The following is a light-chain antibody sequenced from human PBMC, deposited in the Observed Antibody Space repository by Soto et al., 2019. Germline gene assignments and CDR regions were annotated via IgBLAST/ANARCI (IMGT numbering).Light chain of an antibody. V-gene: IGKV3-15*01. CDR2: DIS. Sequence: EIVMTQSPATLSVSPGERATLSCRASQSVSSNLAWYQQKPGQAPRLLIYDISTRATGVPARFGGSGSGTEFTLTISGLQSEDFALYFCQQYNNWPFSFGPGTRLEIK. J-gene: IGKJ5*01. CDR1: QSVSSN. CDR3: QQYNNWPFS.